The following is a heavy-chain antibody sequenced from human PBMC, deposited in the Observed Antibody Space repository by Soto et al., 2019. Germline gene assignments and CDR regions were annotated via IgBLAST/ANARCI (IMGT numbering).Heavy chain of an antibody. CDR3: ASPREPYSSGWYFDY. CDR1: GFTFSSYW. D-gene: IGHD6-19*01. Sequence: EVQLVESGGGLVQPGGSLRLSCAASGFTFSSYWMSWVRQAPGKGLEWVANIKQDGSEKYYVDSVKGRFTISRDNAKNSLYLQMNGLRAEDTAVYYCASPREPYSSGWYFDYWGQGTLVTVSS. V-gene: IGHV3-7*01. J-gene: IGHJ4*02. CDR2: IKQDGSEK.